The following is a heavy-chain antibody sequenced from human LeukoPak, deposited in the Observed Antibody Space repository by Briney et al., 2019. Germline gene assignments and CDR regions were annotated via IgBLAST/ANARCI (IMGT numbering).Heavy chain of an antibody. CDR1: GSSFTSYW. J-gene: IGHJ4*02. V-gene: IGHV5-51*01. CDR2: IYPGDSAT. CDR3: ATLPIAGHRNFDY. Sequence: GASLEISCQGSGSSFTSYWIGWVRQLPGKGLEWMGIIYPGDSATRYSPSFQGQVTISADTSITTAYLQWSSLKASDTAMYYCATLPIAGHRNFDYWGQGTLVTVSS. D-gene: IGHD6-13*01.